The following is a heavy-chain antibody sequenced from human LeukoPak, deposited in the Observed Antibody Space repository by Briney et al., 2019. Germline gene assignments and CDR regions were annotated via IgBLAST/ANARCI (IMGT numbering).Heavy chain of an antibody. V-gene: IGHV3-74*01. J-gene: IGHJ4*02. CDR3: AKGSHFAN. CDR2: INSDGSST. CDR1: GFTFSSYW. Sequence: GGSLRLSCAASGFTFSSYWMHWVRQAPGKGLVWVSRINSDGSSTSYADSVKGRFTISRDNSKNTVSLQVNSLRAEDTAVYYCAKGSHFANCGQGTLVTVSS.